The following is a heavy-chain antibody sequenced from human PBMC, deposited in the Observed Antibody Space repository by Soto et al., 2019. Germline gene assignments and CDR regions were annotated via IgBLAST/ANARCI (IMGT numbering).Heavy chain of an antibody. Sequence: PSETLSLTCAVSGYSISSSNWWGWIRQPPGKGLEWIGYIYYSGSTYYNPSLKSRVTMSVDTSKNQFSLKLSSVTAVDTAVYYCARSSCSGGSCYSHFDYWGQGTLVTVSS. CDR1: GYSISSSNW. D-gene: IGHD2-15*01. CDR2: IYYSGST. V-gene: IGHV4-28*01. J-gene: IGHJ4*02. CDR3: ARSSCSGGSCYSHFDY.